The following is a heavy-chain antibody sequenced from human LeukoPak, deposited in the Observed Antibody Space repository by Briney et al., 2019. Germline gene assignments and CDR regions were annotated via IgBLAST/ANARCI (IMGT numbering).Heavy chain of an antibody. D-gene: IGHD1-7*01. CDR3: ARARYNWNYDYSDHYYYYGMDV. V-gene: IGHV6-1*01. J-gene: IGHJ6*02. CDR2: TYYRSKWYN. CDR1: GDSVSSNSAA. Sequence: SQTLSLTCAISGDSVSSNSAAWNWIRQSPSRGLEWLGRTYYRSKWYNDYAVSVKSRITINPDTSKNQFSLQLNSVTPKDTAVYYCARARYNWNYDYSDHYYYYGMDVWGQGTTVTVSS.